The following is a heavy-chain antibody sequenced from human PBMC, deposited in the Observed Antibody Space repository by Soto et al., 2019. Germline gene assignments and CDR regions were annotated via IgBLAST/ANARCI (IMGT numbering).Heavy chain of an antibody. CDR3: ATRATGTAAGTSNDY. D-gene: IGHD6-13*01. V-gene: IGHV3-30*03. Sequence: QVQLVESGGGVVQPGRSLRLSCAASGFTFSSYGMHWVRQAPGKGLEWVAVISYDGSNKYYADSVKGRFTISRDNSKNRLYLQMNSLRAEDTAVYYCATRATGTAAGTSNDYWGQGTLVTVSS. CDR2: ISYDGSNK. J-gene: IGHJ4*02. CDR1: GFTFSSYG.